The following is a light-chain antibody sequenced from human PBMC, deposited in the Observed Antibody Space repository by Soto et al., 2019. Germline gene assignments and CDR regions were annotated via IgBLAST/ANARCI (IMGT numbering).Light chain of an antibody. V-gene: IGKV2-30*01. CDR1: QGLVYRNVNTF. J-gene: IGKJ2*01. CDR2: KVS. CDR3: LQYPHWPHT. Sequence: EVVMTQSPLSLPVTLGQPASISCRSSQGLVYRNVNTFLDWFFQRPGQSPRRLIYKVSNRDSGVTERFSGSGSCTDFTLHIRRVEDEDVGVYYCLQYPHWPHTFGQGT.